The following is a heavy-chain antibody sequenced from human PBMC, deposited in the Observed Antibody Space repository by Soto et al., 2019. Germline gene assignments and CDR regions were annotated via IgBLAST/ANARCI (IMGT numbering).Heavy chain of an antibody. CDR2: IRVGGGDT. D-gene: IGHD6-19*01. CDR1: GFTFSSSA. Sequence: EVRLLESGGGLAQPGGSRRLSCAASGFTFSSSAMNWVRQAPGKGLEWVSSIRVGGGDTFYADSVMGRFTVSRDISRNTLYLQMNSLRAEDTAIYYCAKCSVGTVRTSGWCNWCDPWGQGTLVTVSS. V-gene: IGHV3-23*01. CDR3: AKCSVGTVRTSGWCNWCDP. J-gene: IGHJ5*02.